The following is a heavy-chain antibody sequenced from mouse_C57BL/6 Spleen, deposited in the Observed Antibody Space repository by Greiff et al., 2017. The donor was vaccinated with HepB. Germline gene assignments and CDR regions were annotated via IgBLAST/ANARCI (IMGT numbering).Heavy chain of an antibody. CDR1: GYTFTDYE. CDR3: TRRDSSGYGFDY. CDR2: IDPETGGT. J-gene: IGHJ2*01. Sequence: QVQLQQSGAELVRPGASVMLSCKASGYTFTDYEMHWVKQTPVHGLEWIGAIDPETGGTAYNQKFKGKAILTADKSSSTAYMELRSLTSEDSAVYYCTRRDSSGYGFDYWGQGTTLTVSS. V-gene: IGHV1-15*01. D-gene: IGHD3-2*02.